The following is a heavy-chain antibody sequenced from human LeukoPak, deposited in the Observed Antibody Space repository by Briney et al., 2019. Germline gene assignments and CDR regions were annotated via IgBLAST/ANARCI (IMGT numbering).Heavy chain of an antibody. J-gene: IGHJ4*02. D-gene: IGHD1-26*01. Sequence: GXSLRLSCAASGFTFSSYGMHWVRQAPGKGLEWVAFIRYDGSNKYNADSVKGRFTVSRDNSKHTLYLQMNSLRAEDTAVYYCATDRGSACDYWGQGTLVTVSS. CDR2: IRYDGSNK. CDR3: ATDRGSACDY. CDR1: GFTFSSYG. V-gene: IGHV3-30*02.